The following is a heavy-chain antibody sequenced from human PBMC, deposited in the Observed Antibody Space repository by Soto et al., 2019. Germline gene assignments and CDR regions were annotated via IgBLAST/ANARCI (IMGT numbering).Heavy chain of an antibody. D-gene: IGHD2-21*02. CDR1: GGSISSGGYS. J-gene: IGHJ5*02. V-gene: IGHV4-30-2*03. Sequence: PSETLSLTCAVSGGSISSGGYSWSWIRQPPGKGLEWIGNIYHSGSTYYNPSLKSRVTVSVDTSKNQFSLKLSSVTAADTAVYYCARHPSDFWFDPWGQGTLVTVSS. CDR3: ARHPSDFWFDP. CDR2: IYHSGST.